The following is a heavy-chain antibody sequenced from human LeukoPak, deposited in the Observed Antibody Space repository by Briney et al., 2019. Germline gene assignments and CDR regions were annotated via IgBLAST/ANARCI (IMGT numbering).Heavy chain of an antibody. V-gene: IGHV3-30*03. J-gene: IGHJ4*02. Sequence: GGSLRLSCAASGFTFSSYGMHWVRQAPGKGLEWVAVISYDGSKEYYGDSVKGRFTISRDTSKNILYLQMNSLRAEDSAVYYCVRDDYTSSATNWGQGTLVTVSS. CDR2: ISYDGSKE. CDR1: GFTFSSYG. D-gene: IGHD6-13*01. CDR3: VRDDYTSSATN.